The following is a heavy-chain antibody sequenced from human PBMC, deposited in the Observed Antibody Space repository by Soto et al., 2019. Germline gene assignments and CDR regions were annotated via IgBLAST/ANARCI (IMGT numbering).Heavy chain of an antibody. J-gene: IGHJ6*02. Sequence: QVQLQESGPGLVEPSQTLSLTCTVSGGSISSGDYYWSWIRQPPGKGLEWIGYIYYSGSTYYNPSLKSRVTISVDTSKNQFSLKLSSVTAADTAVYYCAREIAAADYYYGMDVWGQGTTVTVSS. CDR3: AREIAAADYYYGMDV. CDR1: GGSISSGDYY. V-gene: IGHV4-30-4*01. CDR2: IYYSGST. D-gene: IGHD6-13*01.